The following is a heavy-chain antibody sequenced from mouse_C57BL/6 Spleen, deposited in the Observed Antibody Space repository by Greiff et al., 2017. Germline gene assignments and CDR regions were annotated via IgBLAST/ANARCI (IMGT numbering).Heavy chain of an antibody. CDR3: ARHDYGASYWYFDV. J-gene: IGHJ1*03. CDR2: ISGGGGNT. Sequence: EVMLVESGGGLVKPGGSLKLSCAASGFTFSSYTMSWVRQTPEKRLEWVATISGGGGNTYYPDSVKGRFTISRDNAKNTLYLQMSSLRPEDTDFYYCARHDYGASYWYFDVWGTGTTVTVSS. V-gene: IGHV5-9*01. CDR1: GFTFSSYT. D-gene: IGHD1-1*01.